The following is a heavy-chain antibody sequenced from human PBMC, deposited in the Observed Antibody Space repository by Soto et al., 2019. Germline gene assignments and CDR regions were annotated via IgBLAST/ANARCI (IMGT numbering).Heavy chain of an antibody. CDR3: ARLVDDYGDYLSVYYFDY. CDR2: INPNSGGT. CDR1: GYTFTGYY. V-gene: IGHV1-2*04. Sequence: ASVKVSCKASGYTFTGYYMHWVRQAPGQGLEWMGWINPNSGGTNYAQKFQGWVTMTRDTSISTAYMELSRLRSDDTAVYYCARLVDDYGDYLSVYYFDYWGQGTLVTVSS. D-gene: IGHD4-17*01. J-gene: IGHJ4*02.